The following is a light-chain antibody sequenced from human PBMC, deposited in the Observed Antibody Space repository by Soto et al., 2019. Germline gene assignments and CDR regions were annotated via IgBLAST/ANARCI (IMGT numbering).Light chain of an antibody. V-gene: IGKV3-15*01. CDR1: QIISFS. CDR3: QQYYDWPPLT. J-gene: IGKJ4*01. CDR2: GAS. Sequence: EIVMTQSPATLSVSPGERATLSSRASQIISFSLAWYQQKPGQAPRLLISGASTRATGIPARFSGSGSGKEFTLTISSLQSEDFAVYYCQQYYDWPPLTFGGGTKVEIK.